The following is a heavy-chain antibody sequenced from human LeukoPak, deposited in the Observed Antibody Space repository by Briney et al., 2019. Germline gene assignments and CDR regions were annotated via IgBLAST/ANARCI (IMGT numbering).Heavy chain of an antibody. J-gene: IGHJ4*02. V-gene: IGHV3-30*02. Sequence: PGGSLRLSCAASGSTFSSYGMHWVRQAPGKGLEWVAFIRYDGSNKYYTDSVKGRFTISRDNSKHTLYLQVNSLRTEDTAVYYCAKGSTFLNYFDFWGQGTLVTVSS. CDR1: GSTFSSYG. CDR2: IRYDGSNK. CDR3: AKGSTFLNYFDF. D-gene: IGHD3-16*01.